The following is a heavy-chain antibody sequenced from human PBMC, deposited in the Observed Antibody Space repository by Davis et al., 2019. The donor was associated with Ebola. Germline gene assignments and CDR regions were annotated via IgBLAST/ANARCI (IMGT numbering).Heavy chain of an antibody. CDR1: GFTFSSYD. CDR2: INTAGDT. V-gene: IGHV3-13*01. J-gene: IGHJ6*02. CDR3: ARGYYGMDV. Sequence: GESLKISCAASGFTFSSYDMYWVRQATGKGLGWVSGINTAGDTYYVGSVKGRFTISREDAQKSVYLQMDSLRAGDTAVYYCARGYYGMDVWGQGTTVSVSS.